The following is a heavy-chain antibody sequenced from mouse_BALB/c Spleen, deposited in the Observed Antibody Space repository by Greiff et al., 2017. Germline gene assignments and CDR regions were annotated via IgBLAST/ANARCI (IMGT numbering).Heavy chain of an antibody. Sequence: EVKLMESGGGLVKPGGSLKLSCAASGFTFSDYYMYWVRQTPEKRLEWVATISDGGSYTYYPDSVKGRFTISRDNAKNNLYLQMSSLKSEDTAMYYCARDGYYGSMAMDYWGQGTSVTVSS. V-gene: IGHV5-4*02. J-gene: IGHJ4*01. CDR1: GFTFSDYY. CDR2: ISDGGSYT. CDR3: ARDGYYGSMAMDY. D-gene: IGHD1-1*01.